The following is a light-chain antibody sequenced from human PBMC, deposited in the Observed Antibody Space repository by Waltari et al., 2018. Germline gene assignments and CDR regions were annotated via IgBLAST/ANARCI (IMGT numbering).Light chain of an antibody. CDR2: DVT. Sequence: QSALTQPRSVSGSPGQSVTIPCTGTRRDVGGYHHVSWYPQHPGKAPKLIIYDVTKRPSGVPDRFSGSKSGSTASLTISGLQAEDEADYYCCSYADTYTVLFGGGTKLTVL. V-gene: IGLV2-11*01. J-gene: IGLJ2*01. CDR1: RRDVGGYHH. CDR3: CSYADTYTVL.